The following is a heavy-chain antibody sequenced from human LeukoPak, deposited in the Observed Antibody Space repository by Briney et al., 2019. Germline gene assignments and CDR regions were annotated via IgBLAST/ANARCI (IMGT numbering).Heavy chain of an antibody. D-gene: IGHD5-18*01. CDR1: GFTFSSYA. CDR3: ARERWIPVAYYYYGMDV. Sequence: GGSLRLSCAASGFTFSSYAMSWVRQAPGKGLEWASAISGSGGSTYYADSVKGRFTISRDNSKNTLYLQMNSLRAEDTAVYYCARERWIPVAYYYYGMDVWGQGTTVTVSS. CDR2: ISGSGGST. J-gene: IGHJ6*02. V-gene: IGHV3-23*01.